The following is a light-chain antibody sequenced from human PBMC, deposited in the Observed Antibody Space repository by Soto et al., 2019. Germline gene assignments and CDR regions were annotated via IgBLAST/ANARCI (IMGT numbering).Light chain of an antibody. V-gene: IGKV3-20*01. CDR3: QQYGVSPLVT. CDR2: GAS. Sequence: ETVLTQSPGTLSLSPGERATLSCRASQSISSGYLAWYQQRPGQAPRLLISGASNRATGIPDRFSGSGSGTDFTIIISRLEPEDLAVYYCQQYGVSPLVTFGGGTKVEIK. CDR1: QSISSGY. J-gene: IGKJ4*01.